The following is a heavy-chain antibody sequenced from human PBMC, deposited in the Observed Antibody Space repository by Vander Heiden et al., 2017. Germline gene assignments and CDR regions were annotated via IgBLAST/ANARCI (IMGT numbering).Heavy chain of an antibody. CDR3: AREAVGPMSLGGAFDI. D-gene: IGHD3-10*02. CDR2: IAGRSAYM. CDR1: GFTFDSYS. V-gene: IGHV3-21*02. Sequence: QLLESGGGLVTPGGSLRLSCAASGFTFDSYSMNWVRQAPGKGLEWVSSIAGRSAYMYYADSVKGRFTVSRDNDKNSLYLQMNSLTAEDTAVYYCAREAVGPMSLGGAFDIWGQGTVVTVSS. J-gene: IGHJ3*02.